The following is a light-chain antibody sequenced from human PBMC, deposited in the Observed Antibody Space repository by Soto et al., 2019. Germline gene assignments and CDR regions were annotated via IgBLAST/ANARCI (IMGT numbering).Light chain of an antibody. Sequence: EIVMTQSPATLSVAPGERATLSCRASQSVSSNLAWYQQKPGQAPRLLIYGASTRATGIPASFSGSGSGTEFTPTISSLQSEDFAVYSCQQYNNWPPLTFGQGTRLEIK. J-gene: IGKJ5*01. CDR3: QQYNNWPPLT. V-gene: IGKV3-15*01. CDR1: QSVSSN. CDR2: GAS.